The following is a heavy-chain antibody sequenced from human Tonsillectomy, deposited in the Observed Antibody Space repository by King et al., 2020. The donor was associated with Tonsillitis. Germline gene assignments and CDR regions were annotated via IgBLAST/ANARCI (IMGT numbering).Heavy chain of an antibody. CDR2: IKQDGSEK. D-gene: IGHD3-22*01. J-gene: IGHJ3*02. CDR1: GFTFSSYW. V-gene: IGHV3-7*03. Sequence: VQLVESGGGLVQPGGSLRLSCAASGFTFSSYWMSWVRQAPGKGLEWVANIKQDGSEKYYVDSVKGRFTISRDNAKNSLYLQMNSLRAEDTAVYYRARDYYDSSGYSHDAFDIWGQGTMVTVSS. CDR3: ARDYYDSSGYSHDAFDI.